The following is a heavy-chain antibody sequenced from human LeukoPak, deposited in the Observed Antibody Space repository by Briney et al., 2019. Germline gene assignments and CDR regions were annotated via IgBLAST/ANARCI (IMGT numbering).Heavy chain of an antibody. CDR2: INPNSGGT. CDR1: GYTFTGYY. D-gene: IGHD1-26*01. CDR3: ARDRGVIVGATSGGVDY. J-gene: IGHJ4*02. V-gene: IGHV1-2*02. Sequence: EASVKVSCKASGYTFTGYYMHWVRQAPGQGLEWMGWINPNSGGTNYAQKFQGRVTMTRDTSISTAYMELSRLRSDDTAVYYCARDRGVIVGATSGGVDYWGQGTLVTVSS.